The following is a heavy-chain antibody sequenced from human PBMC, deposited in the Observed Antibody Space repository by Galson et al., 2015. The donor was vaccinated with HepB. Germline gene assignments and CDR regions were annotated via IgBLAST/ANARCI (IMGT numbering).Heavy chain of an antibody. CDR2: IIPIFGTA. CDR1: GGTFSSYA. CDR3: ARCDCSSTSCHYYFDY. V-gene: IGHV1-69*13. D-gene: IGHD2-2*01. J-gene: IGHJ4*02. Sequence: SVKVSCKASGGTFSSYAISWVRQAPGQRLEWMGGIIPIFGTANYAQKFQGRVTLTADESTSTAYMELSSLRSEDTAVYYCARCDCSSTSCHYYFDYWGQGTLVTVSS.